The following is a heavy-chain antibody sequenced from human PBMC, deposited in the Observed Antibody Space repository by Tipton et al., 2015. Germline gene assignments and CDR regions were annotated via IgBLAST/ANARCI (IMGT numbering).Heavy chain of an antibody. D-gene: IGHD3-9*01. J-gene: IGHJ4*02. CDR3: ACQDYDSLTRDYQTVDY. CDR2: ISYSGST. Sequence: GLVKPSENLSLTCTVSGGSVTSGSYYWSWIRQPPGKGLEWMGYISYSGSTHYNPSLKSRVTMSRDTSKNQFSLKLTSVTAADTAVYYCACQDYDSLTRDYQTVDYWGQGTLVTVSS. V-gene: IGHV4-61*01. CDR1: GGSVTSGSYY.